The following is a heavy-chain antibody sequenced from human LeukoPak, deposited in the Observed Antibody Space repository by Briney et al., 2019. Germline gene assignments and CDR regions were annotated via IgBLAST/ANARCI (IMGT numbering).Heavy chain of an antibody. D-gene: IGHD3-16*01. CDR3: ARSLWPEDY. V-gene: IGHV3-7*01. Sequence: PGGSLRLSCAASIFTFSDFYISWVRESPGKGLEWVASINQDGTGKYYVASVKGRFTISRDNAKKSVWLQMTSLRADDTAVYYCARSLWPEDYWGQGTLVTVSS. CDR1: IFTFSDFY. CDR2: INQDGTGK. J-gene: IGHJ4*02.